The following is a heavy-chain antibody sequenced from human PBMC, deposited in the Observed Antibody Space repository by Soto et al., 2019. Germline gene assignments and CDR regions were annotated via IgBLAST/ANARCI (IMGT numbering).Heavy chain of an antibody. J-gene: IGHJ4*02. CDR2: IKQDGSEK. Sequence: PGGSLRLSCAASGFTSSSYWMSWVRQAPGKGLKWVANIKQDGSEKYYVDSVKGRFTISRDNAKNSLYLQMNSLRAEDTAVYYCARDHPGRAILGWGQGTLVTVSS. D-gene: IGHD1-26*01. CDR3: ARDHPGRAILG. V-gene: IGHV3-7*01. CDR1: GFTSSSYW.